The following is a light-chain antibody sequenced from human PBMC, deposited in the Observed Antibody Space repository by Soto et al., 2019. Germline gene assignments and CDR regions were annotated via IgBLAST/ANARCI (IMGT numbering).Light chain of an antibody. V-gene: IGKV1-9*01. Sequence: DIQLTQSPSFLSASVGDPVTITCRASQDIDNYFAWYQHAPGKAPKLLVYDASTLQSGVASRFSGSGSGTEFTLIISGLQPDDSATYYCQQYTNTNNPWMFGQGTKVDIK. CDR2: DAS. CDR3: QQYTNTNNPWM. J-gene: IGKJ1*01. CDR1: QDIDNY.